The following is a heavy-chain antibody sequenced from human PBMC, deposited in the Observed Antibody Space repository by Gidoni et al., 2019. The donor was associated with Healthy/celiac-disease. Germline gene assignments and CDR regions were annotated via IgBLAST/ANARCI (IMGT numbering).Heavy chain of an antibody. CDR1: GFTFIHYA. CDR2: ISGSGGSI. Sequence: EVQLVESGGGLVQPGGSLSLSCAASGFTFIHYAMSWVRQAPGEGLEWVSGISGSGGSIYDADSVKGRFIISRDNSRNTLYLQMNSLRAEDTALYYCAQHYYGSGQIDSWGQGTLVTVSS. V-gene: IGHV3-23*04. J-gene: IGHJ4*02. CDR3: AQHYYGSGQIDS. D-gene: IGHD3-10*01.